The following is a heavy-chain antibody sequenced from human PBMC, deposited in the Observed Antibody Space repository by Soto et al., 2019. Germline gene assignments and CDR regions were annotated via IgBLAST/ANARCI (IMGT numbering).Heavy chain of an antibody. Sequence: PSETLSPTCTVSGASISSFYWSWIRQPAGKGLEWIGRIYTRGSTNYNPSLKSRVTMSVDTSKNQFSLKLSSVTAADTAVYYCARANFSTWFGGHYGMDVWGQGTTVTVSS. CDR3: ARANFSTWFGGHYGMDV. CDR2: IYTRGST. CDR1: GASISSFY. J-gene: IGHJ6*02. D-gene: IGHD3-10*01. V-gene: IGHV4-4*07.